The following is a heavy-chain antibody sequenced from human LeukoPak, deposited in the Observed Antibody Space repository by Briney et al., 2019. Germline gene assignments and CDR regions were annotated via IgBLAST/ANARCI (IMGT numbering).Heavy chain of an antibody. Sequence: ETLSLTCAVYGGPFSGYYWSWVRQAPGKGLEWVSVIYSGGSTYYADSVKGRFTISRDNSKNTLYLQMNSLRAEDTAVYYCARLEWLLYFYFDYWGQGTLVTVSS. CDR1: GGPFSGYY. D-gene: IGHD3-3*01. V-gene: IGHV3-66*02. J-gene: IGHJ4*02. CDR3: ARLEWLLYFYFDY. CDR2: IYSGGST.